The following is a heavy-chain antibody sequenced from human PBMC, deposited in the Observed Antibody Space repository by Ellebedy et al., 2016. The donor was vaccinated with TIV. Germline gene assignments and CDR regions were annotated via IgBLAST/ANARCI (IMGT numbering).Heavy chain of an antibody. Sequence: SETLSLXXTVSGGSVSSGSYYWSWIRQPPGKGLEWIGYIYYSGSTNYNPSLKSRVTISVDTSKNQFSLKLSSVTAADTAVYYCARMYADAVGSYYYHMDVWGKGTTVTVSS. CDR2: IYYSGST. D-gene: IGHD2-8*01. V-gene: IGHV4-61*01. CDR3: ARMYADAVGSYYYHMDV. CDR1: GGSVSSGSYY. J-gene: IGHJ6*03.